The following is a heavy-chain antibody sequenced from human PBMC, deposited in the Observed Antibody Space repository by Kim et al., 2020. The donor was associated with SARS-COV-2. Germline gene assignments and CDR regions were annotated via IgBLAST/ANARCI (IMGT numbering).Heavy chain of an antibody. V-gene: IGHV1-69*04. Sequence: SVKVSCKASGGTFSSYAISWVRQAPGQGLEWMGRIIPIFGIANYAQKFQGRVTITADKSTSTAYMELSSLRSEDTAVYYCARVGSSSRDFDPWGQGTLVTVSS. J-gene: IGHJ5*02. CDR2: IIPIFGIA. CDR3: ARVGSSSRDFDP. D-gene: IGHD6-13*01. CDR1: GGTFSSYA.